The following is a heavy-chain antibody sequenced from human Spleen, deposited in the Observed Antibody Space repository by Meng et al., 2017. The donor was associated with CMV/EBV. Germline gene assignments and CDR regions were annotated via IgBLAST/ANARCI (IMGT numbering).Heavy chain of an antibody. D-gene: IGHD3-3*01. CDR2: IYSVGNT. CDR3: ARDLWEGGFWSPTLYFDS. Sequence: GESLKISCAVSGFTVSTTYMSWVRQAPGKGLEWVSTIYSVGNTYYAESVKGRFTISRDDAKNTLSLQMNSLRVDDTAAYYCARDLWEGGFWSPTLYFDSWGQGTLVTVSS. CDR1: GFTVSTTY. J-gene: IGHJ4*02. V-gene: IGHV3-66*02.